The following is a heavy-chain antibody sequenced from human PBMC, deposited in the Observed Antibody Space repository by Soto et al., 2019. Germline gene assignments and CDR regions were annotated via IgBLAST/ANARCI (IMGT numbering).Heavy chain of an antibody. CDR1: GYNFISHS. V-gene: IGHV1-18*01. Sequence: QIQLVQSGGEVKKPGASVKVSCKSSGYNFISHSITWVRQAPGQGLEWMGRISAYNGNTNQAQKFQGRLTMTTDTSTSTGYMELRSLRSDDTAVYYGARGAFCGCAPGCLDMEVWGQGNTVTVSS. CDR3: ARGAFCGCAPGCLDMEV. CDR2: ISAYNGNT. J-gene: IGHJ6*02. D-gene: IGHD2-21*01.